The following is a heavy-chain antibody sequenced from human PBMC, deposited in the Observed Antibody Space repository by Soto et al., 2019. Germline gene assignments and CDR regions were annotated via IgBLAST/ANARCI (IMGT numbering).Heavy chain of an antibody. V-gene: IGHV3-23*01. CDR1: GFTFSSYA. D-gene: IGHD1-26*01. J-gene: IGHJ4*02. CDR3: ARRGSGSYYDY. Sequence: EVQLLESGGGLVQPGGSLRLSCAASGFTFSSYAMRWVRQAPVKGLEWVSAISGSGGSTYYADSVKGRFTISRDNSKNTLYLQMNSLIAEDTAVYYCARRGSGSYYDYWGKGTLVTVSS. CDR2: ISGSGGST.